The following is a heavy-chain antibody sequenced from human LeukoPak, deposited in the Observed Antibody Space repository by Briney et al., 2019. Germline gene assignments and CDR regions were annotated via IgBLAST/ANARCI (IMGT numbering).Heavy chain of an antibody. Sequence: GASVKVSCKASGYTFTSYGISWVRQAPGQGLEWMGWISAYNGNTNYAQKLQGRVTMTTDTSTSTAYMELSSLRSEDTAVYYCARTSGTYGMDVWGQGTTVTVSS. CDR3: ARTSGTYGMDV. V-gene: IGHV1-18*01. J-gene: IGHJ6*02. CDR2: ISAYNGNT. CDR1: GYTFTSYG.